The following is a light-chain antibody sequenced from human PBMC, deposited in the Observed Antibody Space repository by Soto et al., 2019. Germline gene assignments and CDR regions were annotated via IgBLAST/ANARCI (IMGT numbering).Light chain of an antibody. J-gene: IGLJ7*01. Sequence: QSALTQPGSVSGSPGQSITISCAGTSRDIGAYNYVSWYQHHPGKAPRVMIYDVSNRPSGVSNRFSGSKSGSTASLTISGLQSEDEDEYFCGSYKSGGIVVFGGGTQLTVL. CDR3: GSYKSGGIVV. V-gene: IGLV2-14*03. CDR1: SRDIGAYNY. CDR2: DVS.